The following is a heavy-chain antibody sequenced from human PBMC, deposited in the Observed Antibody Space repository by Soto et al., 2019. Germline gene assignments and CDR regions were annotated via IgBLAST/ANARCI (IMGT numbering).Heavy chain of an antibody. J-gene: IGHJ4*02. CDR1: GFTFSGSA. CDR3: AKVYDFWNTYGHFFDC. V-gene: IGHV3-23*01. D-gene: IGHD3-3*01. Sequence: GESLKISCAASGFTFSGSAMSWVRQAPGKGLEWVSGSSGSGATSRYADSVKGRFTISRDNSKNTLYLQMNSLRAEDTAVYHCAKVYDFWNTYGHFFDCWGQGTLVTVSS. CDR2: SSGSGATS.